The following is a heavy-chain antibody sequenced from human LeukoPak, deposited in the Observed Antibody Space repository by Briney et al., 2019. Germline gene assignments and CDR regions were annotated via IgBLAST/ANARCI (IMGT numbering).Heavy chain of an antibody. J-gene: IGHJ2*01. Sequence: PSETLSLTCTVSGGSISSGDYYWSWIRQPPGKGLEWIGYIYYSGSTYYNPSLKSRVTISVDTSKNQFSLKLSSVTAADTAVYYCARGDYGDSRHWYFDLWGRGTLVTVSS. CDR2: IYYSGST. CDR3: ARGDYGDSRHWYFDL. CDR1: GGSISSGDYY. V-gene: IGHV4-30-4*01. D-gene: IGHD4-17*01.